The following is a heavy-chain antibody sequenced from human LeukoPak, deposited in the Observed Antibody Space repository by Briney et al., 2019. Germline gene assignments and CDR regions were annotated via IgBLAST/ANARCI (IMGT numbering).Heavy chain of an antibody. CDR3: ARRMVVAVYNWFDP. CDR1: GGSISSSSYY. J-gene: IGHJ5*02. Sequence: SETLSLTCTVSGGSISSSSYYWGWIRQPPGKGLEWMGSIYYSGSTYYNPSLKSRVTISVDTSKNQFSLKLSSVTAADTAVYYCARRMVVAVYNWFDPWGQGTLVTVSS. CDR2: IYYSGST. V-gene: IGHV4-39*01. D-gene: IGHD2-15*01.